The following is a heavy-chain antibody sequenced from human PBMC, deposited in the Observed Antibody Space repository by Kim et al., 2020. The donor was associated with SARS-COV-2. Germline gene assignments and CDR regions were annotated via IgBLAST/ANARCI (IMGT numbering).Heavy chain of an antibody. CDR3: ASLYGSGSYYNVNAFDI. V-gene: IGHV3-23*01. D-gene: IGHD3-10*01. Sequence: VKGLFTISRDNSKTTLYLQMNSLRAEDTAVYYCASLYGSGSYYNVNAFDIWGQGTMVTVSS. J-gene: IGHJ3*02.